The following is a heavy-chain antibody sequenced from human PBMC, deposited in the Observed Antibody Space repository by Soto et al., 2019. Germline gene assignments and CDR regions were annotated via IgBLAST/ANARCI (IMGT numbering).Heavy chain of an antibody. CDR3: ASGPITIFGVVTIPGDY. V-gene: IGHV1-18*01. J-gene: IGHJ4*02. Sequence: GASVKVSCKASGYTFTSYGISWVRQAPGQGLEWMGWISAYNGNTNYAQKLQGRVTMTTDTSTSTAYMELRILRSDDTAVYYCASGPITIFGVVTIPGDYWGQGTLVTVSS. D-gene: IGHD3-3*01. CDR1: GYTFTSYG. CDR2: ISAYNGNT.